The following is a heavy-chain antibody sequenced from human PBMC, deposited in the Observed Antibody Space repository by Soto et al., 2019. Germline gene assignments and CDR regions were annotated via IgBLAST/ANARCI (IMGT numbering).Heavy chain of an antibody. Sequence: GGSLRLSCAASGFTFSSYAMSWVRQAPGKGLEWVSAISGSGASTYYADSVKGRFTISRDNSKNTLYLQMNSLRAEDTAVYYCAKVDAVDTAMVTHFDYWGQGTLVTVSS. D-gene: IGHD5-18*01. J-gene: IGHJ4*02. V-gene: IGHV3-23*01. CDR1: GFTFSSYA. CDR2: ISGSGAST. CDR3: AKVDAVDTAMVTHFDY.